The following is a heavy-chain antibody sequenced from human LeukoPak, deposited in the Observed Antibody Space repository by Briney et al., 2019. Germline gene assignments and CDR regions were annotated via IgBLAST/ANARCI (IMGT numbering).Heavy chain of an antibody. D-gene: IGHD3-22*01. CDR3: AKDGGGYYPYYYYYMDV. CDR2: IIPIFGTA. J-gene: IGHJ6*03. Sequence: ASVKVSCKASGGTFSSYAISWVRQAPGQGLEWMGGIIPIFGTANYAQKFQGRVTITADESTSTAYMELSSLRSEDTAVYYCAKDGGGYYPYYYYYMDVWGKGTTVTISS. V-gene: IGHV1-69*13. CDR1: GGTFSSYA.